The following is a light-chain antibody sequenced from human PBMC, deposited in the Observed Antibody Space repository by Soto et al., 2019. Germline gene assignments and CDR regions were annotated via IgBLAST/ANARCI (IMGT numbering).Light chain of an antibody. CDR1: QNVAGD. J-gene: IGKJ1*01. V-gene: IGKV3-15*01. Sequence: VTTQSPATLSVSPGERATLSCRASQNVAGDLAWYQQKPGQAPRLLIYRTSTRATGISARFSGSGSGTEFTLTISRLQSEDFAVYYCQEYNGRSSFGQGTKVEMK. CDR2: RTS. CDR3: QEYNGRSS.